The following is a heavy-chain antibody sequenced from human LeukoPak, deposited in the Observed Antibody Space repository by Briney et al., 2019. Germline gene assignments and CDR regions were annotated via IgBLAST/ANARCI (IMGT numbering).Heavy chain of an antibody. Sequence: SETLSLTCTVSGGSISTYYWNWLRQPPGKGLEWLGYIYYSGNTNYTPALKSRVTISADTSKKQFSLKLSSVTAADTAVYYCARGVTIFGVVTHGMDVWGQGTTVTVSS. J-gene: IGHJ6*02. CDR2: IYYSGNT. V-gene: IGHV4-59*01. CDR3: ARGVTIFGVVTHGMDV. CDR1: GGSISTYY. D-gene: IGHD3-3*01.